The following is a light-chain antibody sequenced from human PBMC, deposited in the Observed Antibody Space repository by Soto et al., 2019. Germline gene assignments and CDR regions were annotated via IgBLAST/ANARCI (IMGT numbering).Light chain of an antibody. CDR1: QSVSSY. V-gene: IGKV3-11*01. CDR2: DAS. Sequence: ETVLTQSPATLSLSPGERATLSCRASQSVSSYLAWYQQKPGQAPRLLIYDASNRATGIPARFSGSGSGTDFTLTISSLQPEDFAVYYCQQRSNWPRTLGQGTK. J-gene: IGKJ1*01. CDR3: QQRSNWPRT.